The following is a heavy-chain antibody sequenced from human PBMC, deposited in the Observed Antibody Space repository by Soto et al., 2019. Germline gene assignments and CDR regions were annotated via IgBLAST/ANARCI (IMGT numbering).Heavy chain of an antibody. V-gene: IGHV1-69*02. CDR3: ARGGGGGGANWFDP. D-gene: IGHD2-15*01. J-gene: IGHJ5*02. CDR2: IIPILGIA. Sequence: QVQLVQSGAEVKKPGSSVKVSCKASGGTFSSYTISWVRQAPGQGLEWMGRIIPILGIANYAQKFKGRVTITADKSTSTAYMELSSLRSEDTAVYYCARGGGGGGANWFDPWGQGTLVTVSS. CDR1: GGTFSSYT.